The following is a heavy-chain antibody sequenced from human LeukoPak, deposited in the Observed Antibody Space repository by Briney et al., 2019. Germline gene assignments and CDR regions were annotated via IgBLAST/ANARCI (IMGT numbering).Heavy chain of an antibody. CDR1: GFTFSGSA. CDR2: IRSKANSYAT. CDR3: TRLALPAAGARDC. Sequence: PGGSLRLSCAASGFTFSGSAMHWVRQASGKGLEWVGRIRSKANSYATAYAASVKGRFTISRDDSKNTAYLQMNSLKTEDTAVYYCTRLALPAAGARDCWGQGTLVTVSS. J-gene: IGHJ4*02. D-gene: IGHD2-2*01. V-gene: IGHV3-73*01.